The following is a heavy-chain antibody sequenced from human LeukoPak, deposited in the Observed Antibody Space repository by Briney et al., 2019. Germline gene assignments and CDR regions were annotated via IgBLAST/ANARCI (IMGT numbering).Heavy chain of an antibody. D-gene: IGHD3-9*01. CDR2: INPSGGST. Sequence: ASVKVSCKASGYTFTSYYMHWVRQAPGQGLEWMGIINPSGGSTSYAQKFQGRVTMTRDTSTSTVYMELSSLRSEDTAVYYCVRVYYDILTGYYLPDYWGQGTLVTVSS. J-gene: IGHJ4*02. V-gene: IGHV1-46*01. CDR3: VRVYYDILTGYYLPDY. CDR1: GYTFTSYY.